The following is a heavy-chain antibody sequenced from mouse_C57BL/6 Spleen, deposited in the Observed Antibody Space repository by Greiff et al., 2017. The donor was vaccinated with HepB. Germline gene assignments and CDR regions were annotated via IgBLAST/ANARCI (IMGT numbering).Heavy chain of an antibody. V-gene: IGHV5-9-1*02. Sequence: EVKLVESGEGLVKPGGSLKLSCAASGFTFSSYAMSWVRQTPEKRLEWVAYISSGGDYIYYADTVKGRFTISRDNARNTLYLQMSSLKSEDTAMYYCTRVTTGAYYAMDYWGQGTSVTVSS. D-gene: IGHD2-13*01. CDR2: ISSGGDYI. CDR3: TRVTTGAYYAMDY. CDR1: GFTFSSYA. J-gene: IGHJ4*01.